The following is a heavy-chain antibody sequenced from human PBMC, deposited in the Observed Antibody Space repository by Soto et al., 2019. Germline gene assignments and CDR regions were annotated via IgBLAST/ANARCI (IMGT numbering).Heavy chain of an antibody. CDR3: AKVPVGATGRFDY. Sequence: GSLRLSCAGSGFTFSNYAMSWVRQAPGKGLAWVSAISGSGGSTYYADSVKGRFTISRDNSKNTLCLQMNSLRAEDTALYYCAKVPVGATGRFDYWGQGTLVTVSS. J-gene: IGHJ4*02. CDR2: ISGSGGST. V-gene: IGHV3-23*01. CDR1: GFTFSNYA. D-gene: IGHD1-26*01.